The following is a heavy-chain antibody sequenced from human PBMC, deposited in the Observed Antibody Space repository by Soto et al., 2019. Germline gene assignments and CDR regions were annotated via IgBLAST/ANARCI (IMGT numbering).Heavy chain of an antibody. D-gene: IGHD4-17*01. CDR3: ARHGAGYGGTNFLNFQH. CDR1: GGSISSYY. V-gene: IGHV4-59*01. J-gene: IGHJ1*01. Sequence: PSETLSLTCTVSGGSISSYYWSWIRQPPGKGLEWIGYIYYSGSTNYNPSLKSRVTISVDTSKNQFSLKLSSVTAADTAVYYCARHGAGYGGTNFLNFQHWGQGTLVTVSS. CDR2: IYYSGST.